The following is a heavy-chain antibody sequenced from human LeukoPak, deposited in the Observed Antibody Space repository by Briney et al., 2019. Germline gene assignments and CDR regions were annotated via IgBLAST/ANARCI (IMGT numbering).Heavy chain of an antibody. CDR2: IYSGGST. Sequence: GGSLRLSCAASGFTVSSNYMSWVRQAPGKGLEWVSVIYSGGSTYYADSVKGRFTISRDNSKNTLYLQMNSLRAEDTAVYYCARKQNCGGDCYAGAFDIWGQGTMVTVSS. V-gene: IGHV3-66*01. CDR3: ARKQNCGGDCYAGAFDI. J-gene: IGHJ3*02. D-gene: IGHD2-21*02. CDR1: GFTVSSNY.